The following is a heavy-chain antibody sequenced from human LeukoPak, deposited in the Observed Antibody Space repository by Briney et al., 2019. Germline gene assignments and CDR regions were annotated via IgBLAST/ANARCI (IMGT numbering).Heavy chain of an antibody. V-gene: IGHV3-23*01. CDR3: AKGIYSSGWSYFDY. Sequence: GGSLRLSCATSGFTFSNSAMSWVRQAPGKGLEWVSTLSGSGITTYYADSVKGRFTISRDNSKNTLYLQMNSLRAEDTAVYYCAKGIYSSGWSYFDYWGHGTLVTVSS. J-gene: IGHJ4*01. CDR2: LSGSGITT. D-gene: IGHD6-19*01. CDR1: GFTFSNSA.